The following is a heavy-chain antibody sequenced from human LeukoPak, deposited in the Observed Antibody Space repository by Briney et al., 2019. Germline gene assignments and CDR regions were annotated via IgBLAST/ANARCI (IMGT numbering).Heavy chain of an antibody. J-gene: IGHJ4*02. CDR1: GFTFSDHY. CDR2: TRNKANSYTT. Sequence: PGGSLRLSCAASGFTFSDHYMDWVRQAPGKGLEWVGRTRNKANSYTTEYAASVKDRFTISRDDSEKSLYLQMNSLRAEDTAVYYCARDPYGSGSRRNPDILNWGQGTLVTVSS. CDR3: ARDPYGSGSRRNPDILN. V-gene: IGHV3-72*01. D-gene: IGHD3-10*01.